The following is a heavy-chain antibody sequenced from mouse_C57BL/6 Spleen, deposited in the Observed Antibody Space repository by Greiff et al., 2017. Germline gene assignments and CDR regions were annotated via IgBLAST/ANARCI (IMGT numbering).Heavy chain of an antibody. CDR3: ARENVITTKYFDG. Sequence: QVQLQQPGAELVRPGTSVKLSCKASGYTFTSYWMHWVKQRPGQGLEWIGVIDPSDSYTNYNQKFKGKATLTVDTSSSTAYMQLSSLTSKYSSVDYCARENVITTKYFDGWGTGTTVTVSS. D-gene: IGHD1-1*01. CDR2: IDPSDSYT. CDR1: GYTFTSYW. V-gene: IGHV1-59*01. J-gene: IGHJ1*03.